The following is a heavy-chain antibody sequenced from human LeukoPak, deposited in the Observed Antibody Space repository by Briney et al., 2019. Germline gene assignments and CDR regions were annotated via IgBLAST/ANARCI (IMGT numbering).Heavy chain of an antibody. V-gene: IGHV3-30*02. Sequence: GGSLRLSCAASGFTFSSYGMHWVRQAPGKGLEWVAFIRYDGSNKYYADSVKGRFTISRDNAKNSLYLQMNSLRAEDTAVYYCARGTVMATIASQIGGRIPMDVWGKGTTVTVSS. J-gene: IGHJ6*03. CDR3: ARGTVMATIASQIGGRIPMDV. D-gene: IGHD5-12*01. CDR1: GFTFSSYG. CDR2: IRYDGSNK.